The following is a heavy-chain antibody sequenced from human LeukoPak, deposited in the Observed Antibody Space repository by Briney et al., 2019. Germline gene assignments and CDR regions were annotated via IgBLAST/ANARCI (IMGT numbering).Heavy chain of an antibody. CDR2: IMPLFGTA. CDR1: RGTFNNSA. Sequence: ASVKVSCKTSRGTFNNSAISWVRQAPGQGLEWLGGIMPLFGTAGYAQKFQGRVTITKDESMRTVYLELTSLTSDDTAVYYCARDVHGDYGSGWFDPWGQGTLVSVSS. V-gene: IGHV1-69*05. CDR3: ARDVHGDYGSGWFDP. J-gene: IGHJ5*02. D-gene: IGHD4-17*01.